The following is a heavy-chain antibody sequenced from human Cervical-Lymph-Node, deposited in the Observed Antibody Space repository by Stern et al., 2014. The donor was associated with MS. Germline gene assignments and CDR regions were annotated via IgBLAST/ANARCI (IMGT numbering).Heavy chain of an antibody. V-gene: IGHV1-18*01. CDR3: ARAPRYYDSSGRPFDY. CDR1: GYTFTSYG. J-gene: IGHJ4*02. D-gene: IGHD3-22*01. CDR2: VRAYNGNT. Sequence: VQLVQSGAEVKKPGASVKVSCKASGYTFTSYGISWVRQAPGQGLEWMGWVRAYNGNTNYAQKLQGRVTMTTDTSTSTAYMELRSLRSDDTAVYYCARAPRYYDSSGRPFDYWGQGTLVTVSS.